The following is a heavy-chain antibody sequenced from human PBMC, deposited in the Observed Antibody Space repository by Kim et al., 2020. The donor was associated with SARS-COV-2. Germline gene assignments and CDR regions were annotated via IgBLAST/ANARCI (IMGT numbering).Heavy chain of an antibody. CDR1: GGSISSYY. J-gene: IGHJ4*02. D-gene: IGHD2-15*01. CDR2: IYYSGST. Sequence: SETLSLTCTVSGGSISSYYWSWIRQPPGKGLEWIGYIYYSGSTNYNPFLKSRVTISVDTPKNQFSLKLSSVTAADTAVYYCAIGGATLYFDYWGQGTLVTVSS. V-gene: IGHV4-59*01. CDR3: AIGGATLYFDY.